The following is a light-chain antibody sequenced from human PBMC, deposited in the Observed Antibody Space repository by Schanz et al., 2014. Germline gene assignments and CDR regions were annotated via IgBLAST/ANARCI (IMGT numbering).Light chain of an antibody. Sequence: EAVLTQSPGTLSLSPGERATLSCRASQSVSNNYLAWYQQKPGQAPRLLIYGASNRATGIPDRFSASGSGTDFSLTVSRLEPEDSSVYFCQLYDSSPPVTFGQGTRLEIK. V-gene: IGKV3-20*01. CDR3: QLYDSSPPVT. CDR1: QSVSNNY. J-gene: IGKJ5*01. CDR2: GAS.